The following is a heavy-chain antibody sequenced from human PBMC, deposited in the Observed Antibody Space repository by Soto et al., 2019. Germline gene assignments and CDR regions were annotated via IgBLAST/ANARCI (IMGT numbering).Heavy chain of an antibody. CDR2: ISGSGGST. CDR1: GFTFSSYA. D-gene: IGHD3-22*01. J-gene: IGHJ4*02. V-gene: IGHV3-23*01. CDR3: AKDRDDYYDSGGV. Sequence: EVQLLESGGGLVQPGGSLRLSCAASGFTFSSYAMSWVRQAPGKGLEWVSAISGSGGSTYYADSVKDRFTISRDNSKNTLYLQMNSLRAEDTAVYYCAKDRDDYYDSGGVWGQGTLVTVSS.